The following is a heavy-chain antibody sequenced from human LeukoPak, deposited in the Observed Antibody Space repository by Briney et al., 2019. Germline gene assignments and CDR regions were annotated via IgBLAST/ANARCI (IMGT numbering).Heavy chain of an antibody. CDR2: IYPGDSDT. CDR1: GYSFTSYW. J-gene: IGHJ4*02. D-gene: IGHD3-9*01. Sequence: GESLEISCKGSGYSFTSYWIGWVRQMPGKGLEWMGIIYPGDSDTRYSPSFQGQVTISADKSISTAYLQWSSLKASDTAMYYCARAPRAYYDILTGYYKVYYFDYWGQGTLVTVSS. CDR3: ARAPRAYYDILTGYYKVYYFDY. V-gene: IGHV5-51*01.